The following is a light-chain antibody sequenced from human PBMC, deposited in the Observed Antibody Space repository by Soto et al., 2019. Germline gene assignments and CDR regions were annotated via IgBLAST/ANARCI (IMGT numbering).Light chain of an antibody. Sequence: EIVMTQSPGTLSLSTGERATLSCRASQIVSSSYLAWYQQKPGQAPRLLIYGASSRATGIPDRFSGSGSGTDFTLTISRLEPEDFAVYYCQQYGSSPWTFGQGTKVDIK. CDR3: QQYGSSPWT. V-gene: IGKV3-20*01. CDR1: QIVSSSY. J-gene: IGKJ1*01. CDR2: GAS.